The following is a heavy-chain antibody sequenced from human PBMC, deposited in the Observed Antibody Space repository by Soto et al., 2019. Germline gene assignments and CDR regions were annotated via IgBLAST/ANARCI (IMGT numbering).Heavy chain of an antibody. CDR1: GFSFSTYN. CDR2: ISSRSSTI. D-gene: IGHD6-19*01. J-gene: IGHJ4*02. Sequence: LRLSCAASGFSFSTYNMNWVRQAPGRGLEWVSYISSRSSTIYHADSVKGRFTTSRDNAKNSLYLQMDSLRDEDTAVYFCARAIAVGSTSLDYWGLGTRVTVSS. CDR3: ARAIAVGSTSLDY. V-gene: IGHV3-48*02.